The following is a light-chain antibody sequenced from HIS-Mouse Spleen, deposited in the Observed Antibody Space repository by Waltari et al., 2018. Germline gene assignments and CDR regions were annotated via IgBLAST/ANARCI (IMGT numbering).Light chain of an antibody. CDR1: SSDVGGYNY. V-gene: IGLV2-11*01. Sequence: QSALTQPRSVSGCPGQSVTVSCTGTSSDVGGYNYVSWDPQHPGKAPKLMIYDVSKRPSGVPDRFSGSKSGNTASLTISGLQAEDEADYYCCSYAGSYTGVFGTGTKVTVL. CDR2: DVS. J-gene: IGLJ1*01. CDR3: CSYAGSYTGV.